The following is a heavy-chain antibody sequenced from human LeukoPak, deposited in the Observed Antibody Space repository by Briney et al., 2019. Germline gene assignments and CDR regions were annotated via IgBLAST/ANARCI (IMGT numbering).Heavy chain of an antibody. J-gene: IGHJ4*02. D-gene: IGHD3-3*01. CDR1: GYTFIGYY. CDR3: ARDVPNDFWSNYYFYYFDY. CDR2: INPNSGGT. V-gene: IGHV1-2*02. Sequence: ASVKVSCKASGYTFIGYYMHWVRQAPGQGLEWMGWINPNSGGTNYGQKFQGRVAMTRDTSISTAYMELSRLRSDDTAVYYCARDVPNDFWSNYYFYYFDYWGQGTLVTVSS.